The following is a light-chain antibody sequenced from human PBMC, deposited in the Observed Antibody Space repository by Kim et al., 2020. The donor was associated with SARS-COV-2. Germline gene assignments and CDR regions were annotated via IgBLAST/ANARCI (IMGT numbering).Light chain of an antibody. CDR3: QQYNTWPHT. Sequence: VSPGERATLSCRASQSVSSYLAWYQQIPGQPPRLLIYGASTRATAIPARFSGSGSGTEFTLTISSLQSEDFAVYYCQQYNTWPHTFGQGTRLEIK. J-gene: IGKJ5*01. V-gene: IGKV3-15*01. CDR1: QSVSSY. CDR2: GAS.